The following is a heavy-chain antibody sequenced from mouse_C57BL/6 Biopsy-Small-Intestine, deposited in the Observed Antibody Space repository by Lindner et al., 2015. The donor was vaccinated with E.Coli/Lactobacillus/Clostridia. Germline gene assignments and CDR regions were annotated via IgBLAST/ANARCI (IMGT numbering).Heavy chain of an antibody. Sequence: VQLQESGAELVRPGASVKISCKASGYAFSNSWMNWVKQRPGKGLEWIGWIYPGDGDTNYNGKFRDKATLTADKSSSTAYMQLSSLTSEDSAVYYCARGSNYFDYWGQGTTLTVSS. V-gene: IGHV1-80*01. CDR3: ARGSNYFDY. D-gene: IGHD5-1*01. CDR2: IYPGDGDT. J-gene: IGHJ2*01. CDR1: GYAFSNSW.